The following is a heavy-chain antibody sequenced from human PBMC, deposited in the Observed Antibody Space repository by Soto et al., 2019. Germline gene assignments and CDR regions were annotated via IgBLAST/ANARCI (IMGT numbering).Heavy chain of an antibody. CDR3: ARKITMVRGVIIGPRIWPYYYGMDV. D-gene: IGHD3-10*01. Sequence: SGPTLVNPTQTLTLTCTFFGFSLSTSGVGVGWIRQPPGKALEWLALIYWDDDKRYSPSLKSRLTITKDTSKNQVVLTMTNMDPVDTATYYCARKITMVRGVIIGPRIWPYYYGMDVWGQGTTVTVSS. CDR2: IYWDDDK. J-gene: IGHJ6*02. CDR1: GFSLSTSGVG. V-gene: IGHV2-5*02.